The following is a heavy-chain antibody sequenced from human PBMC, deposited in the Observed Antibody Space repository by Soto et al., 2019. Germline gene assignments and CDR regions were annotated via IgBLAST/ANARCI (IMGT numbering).Heavy chain of an antibody. CDR1: GGSFSGYY. CDR3: ARPRNYYDFWSGYVGASLYYFDY. Sequence: QVQLQQWGAGLLKPSETLSLTCAVYGGSFSGYYWSWIRQPPGKGLEWIGEINHSGSTNYNPSLKSRVTISVDTSKNQFSLKLSSVTAADTAVYYCARPRNYYDFWSGYVGASLYYFDYWGQGTLVTVSS. CDR2: INHSGST. J-gene: IGHJ4*02. D-gene: IGHD3-3*01. V-gene: IGHV4-34*01.